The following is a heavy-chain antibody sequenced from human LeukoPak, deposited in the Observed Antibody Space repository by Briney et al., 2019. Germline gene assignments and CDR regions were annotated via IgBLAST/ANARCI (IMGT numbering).Heavy chain of an antibody. CDR1: GGSVSGYY. J-gene: IGHJ4*02. V-gene: IGHV4-34*01. Sequence: SETLSLTCAVYGGSVSGYYGSWIRQPPGKGLEWIGEINHSGSTNYHPSLKSRVTISVDTSKNQFSLKLSSVTAADTAVYYCARGWGLRWSSLAYWGQGTLVTVSS. D-gene: IGHD4-23*01. CDR3: ARGWGLRWSSLAY. CDR2: INHSGST.